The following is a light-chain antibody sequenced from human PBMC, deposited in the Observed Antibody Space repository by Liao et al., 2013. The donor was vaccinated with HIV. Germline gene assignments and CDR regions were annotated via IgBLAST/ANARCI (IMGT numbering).Light chain of an antibody. J-gene: IGLJ1*01. CDR3: QAWDSSTAYV. V-gene: IGLV3-1*01. CDR1: KLGNKF. CDR2: EDS. Sequence: SYELTQPPSVSVSPGQTASITCSGDKLGNKFASWYQQKSGQSPVLVIYEDSKRPSGIPERISGSSSGNTATLTISGTQAMDEADYYCQAWDSSTAYVFGTGTKVTVL.